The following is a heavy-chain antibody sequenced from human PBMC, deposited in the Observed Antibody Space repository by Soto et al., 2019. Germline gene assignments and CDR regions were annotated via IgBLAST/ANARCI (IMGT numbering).Heavy chain of an antibody. V-gene: IGHV1-69*04. CDR3: ARYLLLNDSSSCCHHWFGL. Sequence: ASVKATSKDRGFTYTSKGISSVRQAHGKGLEWMGRIIPILGIANYAQKFQGRVTITADKSTSTAYMELSSLRSEDTAVYYCARYLLLNDSSSCCHHWFGLYGEETLVTVSS. CDR2: IIPILGIA. CDR1: GFTYTSKG. D-gene: IGHD3-22*01. J-gene: IGHJ5*02.